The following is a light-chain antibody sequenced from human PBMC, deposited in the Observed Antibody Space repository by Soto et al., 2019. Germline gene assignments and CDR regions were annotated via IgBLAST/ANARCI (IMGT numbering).Light chain of an antibody. CDR2: DAS. Sequence: IQLTQSPSTLSASVGDRVTITCRASQGIGTALAWYHQRPGNSPDLRVYDASTLQSGVPSSFSGSGSETDFSLTISGLQPEDFGHYYCQQFNTKPLTFGGGTRVEIK. CDR1: QGIGTA. J-gene: IGKJ4*01. CDR3: QQFNTKPLT. V-gene: IGKV1-13*02.